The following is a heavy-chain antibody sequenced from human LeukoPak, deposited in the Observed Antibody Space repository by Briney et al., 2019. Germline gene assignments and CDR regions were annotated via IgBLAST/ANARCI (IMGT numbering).Heavy chain of an antibody. CDR1: GYTLTELS. Sequence: ASVKVSYKVSGYTLTELSMHWVRQAPGKGLEWMGGFDPEDGETIYAQKFQGRVTMTEDTSTDTAYMELSSLRSEDTAVYYCATGLPAAKDADAFDIWGQGTMVTVSS. D-gene: IGHD2-2*01. J-gene: IGHJ3*02. CDR2: FDPEDGET. CDR3: ATGLPAAKDADAFDI. V-gene: IGHV1-24*01.